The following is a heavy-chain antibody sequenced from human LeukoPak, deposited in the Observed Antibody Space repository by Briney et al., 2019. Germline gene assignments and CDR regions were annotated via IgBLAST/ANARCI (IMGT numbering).Heavy chain of an antibody. CDR3: ARNDFGSGWLGDN. D-gene: IGHD6-19*01. V-gene: IGHV3-23*01. Sequence: GGSLRLSCAASGFTFSTYAMSWVRQAPGKGLEWVSTIGGGGSTYYADSVKGRFTISRDTSKNTLFLQMNSLRAEDTAVYYCARNDFGSGWLGDNRGQGTLVTVFS. J-gene: IGHJ4*02. CDR2: IGGGGST. CDR1: GFTFSTYA.